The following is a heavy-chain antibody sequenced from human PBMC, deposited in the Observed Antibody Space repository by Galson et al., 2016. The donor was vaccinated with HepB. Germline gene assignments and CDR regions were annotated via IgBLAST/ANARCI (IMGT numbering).Heavy chain of an antibody. CDR2: QLYDEVKK. V-gene: IGHV3-30-3*01. D-gene: IGHD3-16*01. CDR1: GFPLSSFA. Sequence: SLRLSCAASGFPLSSFAVHWVRQIPGKGLEWLAVQLYDEVKKYYADSVKGRFSISRDNSKNTLFLQMNSLRPEDSAVYYCARFELGGVGAELEYWGRGTLVTVSS. J-gene: IGHJ4*02. CDR3: ARFELGGVGAELEY.